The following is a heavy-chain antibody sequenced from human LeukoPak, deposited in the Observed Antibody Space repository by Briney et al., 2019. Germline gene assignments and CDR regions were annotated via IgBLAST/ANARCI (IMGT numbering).Heavy chain of an antibody. CDR1: GFTFSSYE. CDR2: ISSSGSTI. Sequence: GGSLRLPCAASGFTFSSYEMNWVRQAPGKGLEWVSYISSSGSTIYYADSVKGRFTISRDNAKNSLYLQMNSLRAEDTAVYYCARESYDSSGYYIFFDYWGQGTLVTVSS. J-gene: IGHJ4*02. V-gene: IGHV3-48*03. CDR3: ARESYDSSGYYIFFDY. D-gene: IGHD3-22*01.